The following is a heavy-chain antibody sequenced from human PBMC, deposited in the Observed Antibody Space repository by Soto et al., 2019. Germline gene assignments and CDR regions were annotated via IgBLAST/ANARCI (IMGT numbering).Heavy chain of an antibody. D-gene: IGHD3-10*01. Sequence: QVQLVESGGGLVKPGGSLRLSCAASGFTFSDYYMSWIRQAPGKGLEWVSYISSSGSTIYYADSVKGRFTISRDNAKNSLYLQMNSLRAEDTAVYYCARESPRSGSGSYYSGNWFDPWGQGTLVTVSS. CDR1: GFTFSDYY. J-gene: IGHJ5*02. V-gene: IGHV3-11*01. CDR2: ISSSGSTI. CDR3: ARESPRSGSGSYYSGNWFDP.